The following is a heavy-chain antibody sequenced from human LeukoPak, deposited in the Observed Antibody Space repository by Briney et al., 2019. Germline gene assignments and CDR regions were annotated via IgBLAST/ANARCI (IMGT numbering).Heavy chain of an antibody. D-gene: IGHD2/OR15-2a*01. CDR1: GGSISSYY. CDR2: IHYSGST. Sequence: PSETLSLTCTVSGGSISSYYWSWIRQPPGKGLEWIGYIHYSGSTNYNPSLKSRVTISIDTSKNQFSLKLSSVTAADTAVYYCARVSNRYYYYYYMDVWGKGTTVTVSS. V-gene: IGHV4-59*01. CDR3: ARVSNRYYYYYYMDV. J-gene: IGHJ6*03.